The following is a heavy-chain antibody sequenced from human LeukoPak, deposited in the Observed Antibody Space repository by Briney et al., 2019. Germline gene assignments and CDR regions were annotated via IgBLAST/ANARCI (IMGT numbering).Heavy chain of an antibody. V-gene: IGHV3-30*04. D-gene: IGHD5-18*01. CDR2: ISYDGSNK. CDR3: ARDLKMGYSYGYGAFDI. Sequence: GRSLRLSRAASGFTFSSYAMHWVRQAPGKGLEWVAVISYDGSNKYYADSVKGRFTISRDNSKNTLYLQMNSLRAEDTAVYYCARDLKMGYSYGYGAFDIWGQGTMVTVSS. J-gene: IGHJ3*02. CDR1: GFTFSSYA.